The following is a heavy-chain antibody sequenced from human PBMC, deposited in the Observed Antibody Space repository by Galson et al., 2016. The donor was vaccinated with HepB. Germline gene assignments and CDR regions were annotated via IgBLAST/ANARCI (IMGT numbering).Heavy chain of an antibody. V-gene: IGHV3-13*01. D-gene: IGHD3-10*02. CDR3: ARGTLSRFMFHYYGMDV. CDR1: GFTLSNYD. CDR2: IGTAGDT. J-gene: IGHJ6*02. Sequence: SLRLSCAASGFTLSNYDMHWVRQATGKGLEWVAAIGTAGDTYYLDSVEGRFTISRENAKNSLYIEMNSLRAGDTAVYYCARGTLSRFMFHYYGMDVWGQGTTVTVSS.